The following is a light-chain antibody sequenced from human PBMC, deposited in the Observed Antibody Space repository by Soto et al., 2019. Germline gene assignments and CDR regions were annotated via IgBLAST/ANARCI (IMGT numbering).Light chain of an antibody. CDR1: SSNIGSNF. J-gene: IGLJ1*01. CDR3: AAWDDSLSGRYV. Sequence: QSVLTQPPSASGPPGQRVTISCSGGSSNIGSNFVYWYQQLPGTAPKLLIYDNDKRPSGVPDRISGSKSGTSASLAIGGLRSEDEADYYCAAWDDSLSGRYVFGTGTKVTVL. CDR2: DND. V-gene: IGLV1-47*02.